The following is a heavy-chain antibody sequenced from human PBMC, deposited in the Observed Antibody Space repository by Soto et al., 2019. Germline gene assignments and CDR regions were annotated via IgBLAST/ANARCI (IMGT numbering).Heavy chain of an antibody. CDR2: IYYSGST. D-gene: IGHD1-26*01. CDR3: AGGVASEFSGY. J-gene: IGHJ4*02. Sequence: QVQLQESGPGLVKPSQTLSLTCTVSGGSISSGDYYWSWIRQPPGKGLEWIGYIYYSGSTYYNPSSKSRVTISVDTTQNQPSLKLSSVTAAATAVYYWAGGVASEFSGYWGQGTLVTVSS. V-gene: IGHV4-30-4*01. CDR1: GGSISSGDYY.